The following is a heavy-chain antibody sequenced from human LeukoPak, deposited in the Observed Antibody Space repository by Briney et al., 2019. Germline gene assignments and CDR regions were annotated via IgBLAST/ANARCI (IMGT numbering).Heavy chain of an antibody. CDR2: IIPILGIA. CDR3: ASRITMVRGVIITPNYYGMDV. J-gene: IGHJ6*02. Sequence: SVKVSCKASGYTLIGYYMHWVRQAPGQGLEWMGRIIPILGIANYAQKFQGRVTITADKSTSTAYMELSSLRSEDTAVYYCASRITMVRGVIITPNYYGMDVWGQGTTVTVSS. D-gene: IGHD3-10*01. CDR1: GYTLIGYY. V-gene: IGHV1-69*02.